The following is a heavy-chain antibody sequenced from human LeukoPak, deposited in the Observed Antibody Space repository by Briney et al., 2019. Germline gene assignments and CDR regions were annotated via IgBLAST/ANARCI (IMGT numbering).Heavy chain of an antibody. CDR3: AQQLGYCSGGTCYLTY. Sequence: PGGSLRLSCAASGFTFSGYAMSWVRQAPGKGLEWVAAISNSGGDTFYSDSGKGRFNIAKDNSKNTLYLQMNGLRVDDTAVYYCAQQLGYCSGGTCYLTYWGQGTLVTVSS. J-gene: IGHJ4*02. CDR1: GFTFSGYA. V-gene: IGHV3-23*01. D-gene: IGHD2-15*01. CDR2: ISNSGGDT.